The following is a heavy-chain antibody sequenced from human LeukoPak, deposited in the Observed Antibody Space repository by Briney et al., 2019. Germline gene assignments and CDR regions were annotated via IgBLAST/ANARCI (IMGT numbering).Heavy chain of an antibody. Sequence: SETLSLTCTVSGGSISSSMYYWGWIRQPPGRGLEWIGNILYSGSTNYNPSLKSRVTISVDTSKNQFSLKLSSVTAADTAVYYCARGEYYYDSSGYYYWGQGTLVTVSS. CDR3: ARGEYYYDSSGYYY. D-gene: IGHD3-22*01. J-gene: IGHJ4*02. V-gene: IGHV4-39*07. CDR1: GGSISSSMYY. CDR2: ILYSGST.